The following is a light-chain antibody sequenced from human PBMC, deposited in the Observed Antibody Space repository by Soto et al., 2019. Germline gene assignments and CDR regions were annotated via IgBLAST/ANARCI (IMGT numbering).Light chain of an antibody. V-gene: IGKV2-28*01. J-gene: IGKJ4*02. Sequence: DIVLTQSPLSLPVTPGEPASISCRSSQSLLHSNGYNYLDWYVQKPGQSPQLLIYLGSNRAYGVPDRLSGSGSGTDCTLKISRVEAEDVEDYYCIQPRQTRLTVGGGTNVEIK. CDR3: IQPRQTRLT. CDR2: LGS. CDR1: QSLLHSNGYNY.